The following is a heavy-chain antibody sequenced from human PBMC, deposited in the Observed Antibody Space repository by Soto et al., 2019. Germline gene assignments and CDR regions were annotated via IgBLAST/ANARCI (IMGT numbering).Heavy chain of an antibody. CDR3: ARETYYDFWSGPYYGMDV. CDR1: GFTFSSYA. J-gene: IGHJ6*02. CDR2: ISYDGSNK. V-gene: IGHV3-30-3*01. Sequence: PGGSLRLSCAASGFTFSSYAMHWVRQAPGKGLERVAVISYDGSNKYYADSVKGRFTISRDNSKNTLYLQMNSLRAEDTAVYYCARETYYDFWSGPYYGMDVWGQGTTVT. D-gene: IGHD3-3*01.